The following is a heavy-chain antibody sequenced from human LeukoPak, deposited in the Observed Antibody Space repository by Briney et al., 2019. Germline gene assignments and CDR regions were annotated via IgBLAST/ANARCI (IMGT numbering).Heavy chain of an antibody. CDR1: GFTFSRFE. V-gene: IGHV3-21*05. J-gene: IGHJ4*02. CDR3: ANYDRGYSTY. CDR2: ISTGTYI. D-gene: IGHD6-13*01. Sequence: GGSLRLSCVASGFTFSRFEMNWVRQAPGKGLEWISHISTGTYIAYTDSVKGRFTISRDNAKNSLYLQMNSLRAEDTAVYYCANYDRGYSTYWGQGTLVTVSS.